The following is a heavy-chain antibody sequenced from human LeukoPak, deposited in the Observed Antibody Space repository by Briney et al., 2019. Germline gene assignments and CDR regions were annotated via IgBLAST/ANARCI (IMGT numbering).Heavy chain of an antibody. V-gene: IGHV3-7*01. D-gene: IGHD5-18*01. CDR3: ARETWIQLWFRYFDY. Sequence: GGSLRLSCAASGFTFSSYWMSWVRQAPGKGLEWVANIKQDGSEKYYVDSVKGRFTISRDNAKNSLYLQMNSLRAEDTAVYYCARETWIQLWFRYFDYWGQGTLVTVSS. CDR2: IKQDGSEK. J-gene: IGHJ4*02. CDR1: GFTFSSYW.